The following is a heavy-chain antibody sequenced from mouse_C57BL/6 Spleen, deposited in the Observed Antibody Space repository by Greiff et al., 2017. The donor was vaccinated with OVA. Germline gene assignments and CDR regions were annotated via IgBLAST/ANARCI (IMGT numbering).Heavy chain of an antibody. Sequence: EVKLQESGPGLVKPSQSLSLTCSVTGYSITSGYYWNWIRQFPGNKLEWMGYISYDGSNNYNPSLKNRISITRDTSKNQFFLKLNSVTTEDTATYYCARDGAYYSNYVAYWGQGTLVTVSA. CDR3: ARDGAYYSNYVAY. CDR2: ISYDGSN. CDR1: GYSITSGYY. D-gene: IGHD2-5*01. V-gene: IGHV3-6*01. J-gene: IGHJ3*01.